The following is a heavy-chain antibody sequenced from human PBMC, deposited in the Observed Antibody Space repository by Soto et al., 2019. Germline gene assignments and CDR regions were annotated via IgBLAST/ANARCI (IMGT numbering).Heavy chain of an antibody. CDR2: ISGSGGST. Sequence: GGSLRLSCAASGFTFSSYDMSWVRQAPGKGLEWVSVISGSGGSTYYADSVKGRFTISRDNSKNTLYLQMNSLRAEDTAIYYCAKERSLVVTAMDVWGQGTTVTVSS. CDR1: GFTFSSYD. CDR3: AKERSLVVTAMDV. V-gene: IGHV3-23*01. J-gene: IGHJ6*02. D-gene: IGHD2-21*02.